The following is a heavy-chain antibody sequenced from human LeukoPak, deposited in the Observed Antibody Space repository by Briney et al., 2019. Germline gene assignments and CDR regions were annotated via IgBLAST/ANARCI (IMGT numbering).Heavy chain of an antibody. CDR2: ISGSGDRT. D-gene: IGHD2-15*01. CDR3: ATAKSCNGGSCASWFDP. CDR1: GFTFSSYA. V-gene: IGHV3-23*01. Sequence: GGSLRLSCAASGFTFSSYAMSWVRQAPGKGLEWVSSISGSGDRTYYADSVKGRFTISRDNSKNTLYLQMNSLRAEDTAVYYCATAKSCNGGSCASWFDPWGQGTLVTVSS. J-gene: IGHJ5*02.